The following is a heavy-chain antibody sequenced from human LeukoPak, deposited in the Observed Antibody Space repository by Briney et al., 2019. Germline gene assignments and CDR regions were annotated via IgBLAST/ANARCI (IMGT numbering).Heavy chain of an antibody. CDR2: ISSSGSTI. V-gene: IGHV3-48*03. J-gene: IGHJ4*02. CDR3: ARGFDS. Sequence: GGSLRLSCAASGFTFSSYEMNWVRQAPGKGLEWVSYISSSGSTIYYADSVKGRFTVSRDKDKNSLFLQINSLRVEDTALYYCARGFDSWGQGTLVTVSS. CDR1: GFTFSSYE.